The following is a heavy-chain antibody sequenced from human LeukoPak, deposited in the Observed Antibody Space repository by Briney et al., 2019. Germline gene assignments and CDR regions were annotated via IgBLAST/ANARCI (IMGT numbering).Heavy chain of an antibody. CDR2: ICNDGSNK. CDR3: AREPYIVVVVAATDY. CDR1: GFTFSSYG. J-gene: IGHJ4*02. D-gene: IGHD2-15*01. V-gene: IGHV3-33*01. Sequence: GGSLRLSCAASGFTFSSYGMHWVRQAPGKGLEWVAVICNDGSNKYYADSVKGRFTISRDNSKNTLYLQMNSLRAEDTAVYYCAREPYIVVVVAATDYWGQGTLVTVSS.